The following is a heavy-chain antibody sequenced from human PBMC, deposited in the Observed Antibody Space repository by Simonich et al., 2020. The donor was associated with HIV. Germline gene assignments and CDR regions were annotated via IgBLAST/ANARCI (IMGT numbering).Heavy chain of an antibody. CDR2: INHSGST. Sequence: QVQPQQWGAGLLKPSETLSLTCAVNGGSFSGHYWTWIRQPPGKGLEWIGEINHSGSTNHNTSLKSRVTISVDTSKNHFSLKLSSVTAADTAVNSCASRGYGGYGLFAYWGQGTLVTVSS. CDR3: ASRGYGGYGLFAY. V-gene: IGHV4-34*01. D-gene: IGHD5-12*01. J-gene: IGHJ4*02. CDR1: GGSFSGHY.